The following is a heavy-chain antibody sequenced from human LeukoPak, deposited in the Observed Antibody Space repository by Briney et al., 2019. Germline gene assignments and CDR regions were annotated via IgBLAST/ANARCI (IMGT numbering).Heavy chain of an antibody. J-gene: IGHJ5*02. Sequence: SETLSLTCTVSGGSISSYYWSWIRQPAGKGLESIGHISTSGSTYYNPSLKSRVTISVDTSKNQFSLKLSSVTAADTAVYYCAREGRIPGIAAAGSLTNWFDPWGQGTLVTVSS. CDR3: AREGRIPGIAAAGSLTNWFDP. CDR2: ISTSGST. V-gene: IGHV4-4*07. CDR1: GGSISSYY. D-gene: IGHD6-13*01.